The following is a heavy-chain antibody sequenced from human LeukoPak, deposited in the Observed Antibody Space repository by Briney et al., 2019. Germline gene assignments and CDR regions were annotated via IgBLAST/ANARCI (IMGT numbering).Heavy chain of an antibody. Sequence: PGRSLRLSCAASGFTFDDYAIHWVRQAPGKGLEWVSGISWNSGVIGYADSVKGRFTISRDNAKNSLYLQMNSLRPEDTALYYCAKDIHPASYYDFWSGYYTGFDYWAWEPWSPSPQ. CDR3: AKDIHPASYYDFWSGYYTGFDY. J-gene: IGHJ4*02. CDR2: ISWNSGVI. D-gene: IGHD3-3*01. CDR1: GFTFDDYA. V-gene: IGHV3-9*01.